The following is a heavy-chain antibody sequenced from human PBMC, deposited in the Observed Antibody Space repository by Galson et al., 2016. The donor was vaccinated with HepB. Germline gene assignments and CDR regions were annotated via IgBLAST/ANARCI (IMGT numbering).Heavy chain of an antibody. J-gene: IGHJ4*02. CDR3: AREGRGAYSNTIDS. CDR1: GFTFSDYY. CDR2: ISRSSSYI. V-gene: IGHV3-11*06. Sequence: SLRLSCAASGFTFSDYYMSWIRQAPGKGLEWISYISRSSSYIIYADSVKGRFTISRDDAKHSLYLQMNSLRAEDTAVYYCAREGRGAYSNTIDSWGQGTLVTVSS. D-gene: IGHD3-16*01.